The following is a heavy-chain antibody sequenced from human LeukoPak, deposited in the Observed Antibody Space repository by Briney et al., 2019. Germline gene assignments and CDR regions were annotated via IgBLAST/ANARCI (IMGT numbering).Heavy chain of an antibody. CDR1: GGSLSSYY. CDR2: IYYSGST. J-gene: IGHJ3*02. V-gene: IGHV4-59*01. CDR3: ARVIAVAGAFNAFDI. D-gene: IGHD6-19*01. Sequence: PSETLSLTCTVSGGSLSSYYWSWLRQPPGKGLEWIGYIYYSGSTKYDPSLKSRVTISVDTSKNQFSLKLSSVTSADTAVYYCARVIAVAGAFNAFDIWGQGTMLTVSS.